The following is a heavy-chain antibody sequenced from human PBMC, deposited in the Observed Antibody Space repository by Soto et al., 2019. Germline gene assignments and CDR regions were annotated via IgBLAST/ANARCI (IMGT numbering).Heavy chain of an antibody. J-gene: IGHJ4*02. D-gene: IGHD2-15*01. CDR1: GFTVSSNY. CDR2: IYSGGNT. Sequence: EVQLVESGGGLVQPGGSLRLSCAASGFTVSSNYMSWVRQAPGKGLEWVSVIYSGGNTYYADSVKGRFTISRDISKNTLSSQMNNLKAEDTAVYYRARDPPAGHCRAGTRYPAYWGQGTLVTVSS. CDR3: ARDPPAGHCRAGTRYPAY. V-gene: IGHV3-66*01.